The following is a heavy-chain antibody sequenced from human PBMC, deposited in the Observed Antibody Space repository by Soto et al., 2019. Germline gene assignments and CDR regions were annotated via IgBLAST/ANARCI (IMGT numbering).Heavy chain of an antibody. CDR3: GKERSSGGWYGHFDC. CDR1: GFTFSSYA. D-gene: IGHD6-19*01. V-gene: IGHV3-23*01. CDR2: ISGSGDGT. J-gene: IGHJ4*02. Sequence: EVQLLESGGGLVQPGGSLRLSCAASGFTFSSYAMRWVRQAPGKGLEWISDISGSGDGTHYADSVNGRFTISRDNSKNTLVLEMHSLRGEDTALYYCGKERSSGGWYGHFDCWGQGTLVTVSS.